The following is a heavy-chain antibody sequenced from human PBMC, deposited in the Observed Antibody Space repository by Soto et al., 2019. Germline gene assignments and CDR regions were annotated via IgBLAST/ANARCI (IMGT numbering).Heavy chain of an antibody. CDR2: IYHSGST. J-gene: IGHJ4*02. V-gene: IGHV4-30-2*01. CDR1: GGSISSGGYS. Sequence: PSETLSLTCAVSGGSISSGGYSWSWIRQPPGEGLEWIGYIYHSGSTYYNPSLKSRVTISVDRSKNQFSLKLSSVTAADTAVYYCAAGGGLPRYYWGQGTLVTVS. D-gene: IGHD5-12*01. CDR3: AAGGGLPRYY.